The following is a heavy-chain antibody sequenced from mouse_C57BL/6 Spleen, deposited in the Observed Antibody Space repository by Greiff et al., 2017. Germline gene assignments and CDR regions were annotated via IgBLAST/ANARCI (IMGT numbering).Heavy chain of an antibody. J-gene: IGHJ3*01. CDR3: AIVWLLRRFAY. V-gene: IGHV1-9*01. CDR1: GYTFTGYW. D-gene: IGHD2-3*01. Sequence: VQLQQSGAELMKPGASVKFSCKATGYTFTGYWIEWVKQRPGHGLEWIGEIEPGSGSTNYNEKFQGKATITADTSSNTAYMQLSSLTTEDSAIYYCAIVWLLRRFAYWGPGTLVTVSA. CDR2: IEPGSGST.